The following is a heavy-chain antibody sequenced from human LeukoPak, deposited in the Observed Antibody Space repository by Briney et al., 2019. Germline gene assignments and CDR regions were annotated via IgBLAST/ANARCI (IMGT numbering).Heavy chain of an antibody. D-gene: IGHD3-10*01. CDR3: ARQYYYGSLKYSFDY. CDR1: GGSISSSSYY. J-gene: IGHJ4*02. Sequence: KPSETLSLTCTVSGGSISSSSYYWGWIRQPPGKGLEWIGSIYYSGSTYYNPSLKSRVTISVDTSKNQFSLKLSSVTAAATAVYYCARQYYYGSLKYSFDYWGQGTLVTVSS. CDR2: IYYSGST. V-gene: IGHV4-39*01.